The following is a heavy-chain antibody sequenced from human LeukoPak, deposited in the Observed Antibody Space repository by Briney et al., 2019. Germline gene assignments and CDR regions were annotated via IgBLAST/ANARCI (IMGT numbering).Heavy chain of an antibody. D-gene: IGHD6-25*01. Sequence: SETLPLTCTVSSVTISSSSYYWGWLRQPPGKGLEWIGSIYYSGSTYYNPSLKSRVTISVDTSKNQFSLKLSSVTAADTAVYYCARRRTASDAFDIWGQGTMVTVSS. CDR1: SVTISSSSYY. CDR3: ARRRTASDAFDI. CDR2: IYYSGST. J-gene: IGHJ3*02. V-gene: IGHV4-39*01.